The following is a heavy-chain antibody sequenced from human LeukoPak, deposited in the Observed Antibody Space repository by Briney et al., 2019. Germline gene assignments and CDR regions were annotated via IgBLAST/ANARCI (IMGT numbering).Heavy chain of an antibody. D-gene: IGHD1-26*01. J-gene: IGHJ5*02. CDR2: ISAYNGNT. CDR3: ARDWFYSGSSTNWFDP. CDR1: GYTFTSYG. V-gene: IGHV1-18*01. Sequence: GASVKVSCKASGYTFTSYGISWVRQAPGQGLERMGWISAYNGNTNYAQKLQGRVTMTTDTSTSTAYMELRSLRSDDTAVYYCARDWFYSGSSTNWFDPWGQGTLVTVSS.